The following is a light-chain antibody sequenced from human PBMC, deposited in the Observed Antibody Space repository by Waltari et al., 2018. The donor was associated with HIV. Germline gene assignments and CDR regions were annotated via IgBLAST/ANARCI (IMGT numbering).Light chain of an antibody. Sequence: QFVLTQPPSLSAAAGQKVTISCSGSSSNIETNFVCWYQQLPGAAPRLLIYDTDKRPEGMPERVSGDTSGTSASLGITGVQTGDEADDYGAAWENSRDFEAFGGGPKLTAL. CDR2: DTD. CDR3: AAWENSRDFEA. J-gene: IGLJ7*02. V-gene: IGLV1-51*01. CDR1: SSNIETNF.